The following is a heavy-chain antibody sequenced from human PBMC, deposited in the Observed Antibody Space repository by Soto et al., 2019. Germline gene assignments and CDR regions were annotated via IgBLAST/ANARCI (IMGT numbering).Heavy chain of an antibody. J-gene: IGHJ5*02. D-gene: IGHD2-15*01. Sequence: ASVKVSCKASGYTFTGYYMHWVRQAPGQGLERMGWINPNSGGTNYAQKFQGWVTITRDTSISTAYMELSRLRFDVSAVYYCARSLAAPNNWFDPWGQGTLVTVSS. CDR2: INPNSGGT. CDR3: ARSLAAPNNWFDP. CDR1: GYTFTGYY. V-gene: IGHV1-2*04.